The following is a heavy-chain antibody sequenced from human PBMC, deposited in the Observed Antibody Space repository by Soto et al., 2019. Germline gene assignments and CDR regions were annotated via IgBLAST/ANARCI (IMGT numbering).Heavy chain of an antibody. J-gene: IGHJ6*02. V-gene: IGHV5-10-1*01. CDR2: IDPSDSYT. Sequence: PGESLKISCKGSGYSFTSYWISWVRQMPGKGLEWMGRIDPSDSYTNYSPSFQGHVTISADKSISTAYLQWSSLKASDTAMYYCARPHPKYSSSSKSWYYGMDVWGQGTTVTVSS. CDR1: GYSFTSYW. D-gene: IGHD6-6*01. CDR3: ARPHPKYSSSSKSWYYGMDV.